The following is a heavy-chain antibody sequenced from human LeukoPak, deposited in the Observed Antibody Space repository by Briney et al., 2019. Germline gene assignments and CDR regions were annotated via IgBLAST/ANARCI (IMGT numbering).Heavy chain of an antibody. Sequence: PGGSLRLSCAVSGFTFSSYEMNWVRQAPGKGLEWVSYISSSGSTIYYADSVKGRFTISRDNAKNSLYLQMNSLRAEDTAVYYCAREGGWADLYFDYWGQGTLVTVSS. CDR1: GFTFSSYE. CDR2: ISSSGSTI. D-gene: IGHD3-16*01. CDR3: AREGGWADLYFDY. V-gene: IGHV3-48*03. J-gene: IGHJ4*02.